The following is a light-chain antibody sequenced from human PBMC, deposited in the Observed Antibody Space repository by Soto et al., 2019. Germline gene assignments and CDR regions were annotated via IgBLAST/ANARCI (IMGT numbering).Light chain of an antibody. CDR3: QQLETYPIT. J-gene: IGKJ5*01. CDR1: QGISNY. Sequence: IQLTQSPSFLSASVGDRVSITCRASQGISNYLAWYLQKPGKAPRLLIFGASTLQSGVPSRFSGSGSGTEFTLTISSLQPEDFATNYCQQLETYPITFGQGTRLEIK. CDR2: GAS. V-gene: IGKV1-9*01.